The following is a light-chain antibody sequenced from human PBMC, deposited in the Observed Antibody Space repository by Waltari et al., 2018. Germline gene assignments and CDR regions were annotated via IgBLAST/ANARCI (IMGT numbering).Light chain of an antibody. CDR3: SSYTSSSTQV. CDR1: SSDVGGYDY. J-gene: IGLJ3*02. V-gene: IGLV2-14*01. Sequence: QSALTQPASVSGSPGQSITISCPGPSSDVGGYDYVPWYQQHPGNAPNSMIYEVSNRPSGVSNRFSGSKSGNTASLTISGLQAEDEADYYCSSYTSSSTQVFGGGTKLTVL. CDR2: EVS.